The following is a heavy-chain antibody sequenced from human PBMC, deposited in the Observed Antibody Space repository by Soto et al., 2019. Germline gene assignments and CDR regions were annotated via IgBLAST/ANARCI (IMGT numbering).Heavy chain of an antibody. CDR2: INSGGEST. CDR3: AHPRGYGVFNAVDI. Sequence: GGSLRLSCAASGFNFISYAMNWVRQAPGKGLEWVSAINSGGESTFYAESVRGRFTISRDNALNTLFLHMKSLRPEDTAVYYCAHPRGYGVFNAVDIWGQGTMVTVSS. J-gene: IGHJ3*02. CDR1: GFNFISYA. D-gene: IGHD4-17*01. V-gene: IGHV3-23*01.